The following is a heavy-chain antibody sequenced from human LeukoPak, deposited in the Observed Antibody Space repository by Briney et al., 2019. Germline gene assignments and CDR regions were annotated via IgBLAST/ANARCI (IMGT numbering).Heavy chain of an antibody. V-gene: IGHV3-48*04. CDR2: ISSSSSTI. J-gene: IGHJ4*02. Sequence: PGGSQRLSCAASGFTFSSYSMNWVRQAPGKGLEWVSYISSSSSTIYYADSVKGRFTISRDNAKNSLYLQMHSLRAEDTAVYYCVRDNPRCCGVVPVNINDFWGQGTLVTVSS. D-gene: IGHD2-15*01. CDR3: VRDNPRCCGVVPVNINDF. CDR1: GFTFSSYS.